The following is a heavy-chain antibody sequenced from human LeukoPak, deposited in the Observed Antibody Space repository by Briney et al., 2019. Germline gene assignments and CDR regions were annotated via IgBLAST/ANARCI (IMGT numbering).Heavy chain of an antibody. D-gene: IGHD1-26*01. V-gene: IGHV3-21*01. CDR3: VRDRYSPILNDALDI. CDR2: IDSQSSSI. CDR1: GFTFSSYS. Sequence: PGGSLRLSCAASGFTFSSYSMNWVRQAPGKGLEWVSSIDSQSSSIYYADSVKGRFTISRDNAKNSLYLQLNSLKTEDTAVYYCVRDRYSPILNDALDIWGPGTMVTVSS. J-gene: IGHJ3*02.